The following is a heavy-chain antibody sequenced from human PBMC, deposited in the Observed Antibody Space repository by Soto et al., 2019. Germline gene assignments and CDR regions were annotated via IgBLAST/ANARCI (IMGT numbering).Heavy chain of an antibody. CDR2: LSSDGFGA. V-gene: IGHV3-74*03. D-gene: IGHD3-16*01. CDR1: GFSLSPYW. J-gene: IGHJ4*02. CDR3: ARDLGGPDY. Sequence: EVHLEESGGGLVQPGGSLRLSCAASGFSLSPYWMHWVRQVPGRGLEWVARLSSDGFGAAYADSVKGRFFISRDIARNTISLQMNSLRADDTAVYYCARDLGGPDYWGRGTSVTVSS.